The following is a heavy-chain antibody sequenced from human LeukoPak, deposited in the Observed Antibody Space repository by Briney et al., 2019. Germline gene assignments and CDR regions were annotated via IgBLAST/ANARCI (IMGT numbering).Heavy chain of an antibody. Sequence: PGGSLRLSCAASGFTFSSYAMSWVRQAPGKGLEWVSGISGSGDSTFYADSVKGRFTISRDNAKNSLYLQMNSLRAEDTPVYYCARAPSSSNLLVFDYWGQGTLVTVAS. CDR2: ISGSGDST. CDR1: GFTFSSYA. J-gene: IGHJ4*02. D-gene: IGHD6-13*01. V-gene: IGHV3-23*01. CDR3: ARAPSSSNLLVFDY.